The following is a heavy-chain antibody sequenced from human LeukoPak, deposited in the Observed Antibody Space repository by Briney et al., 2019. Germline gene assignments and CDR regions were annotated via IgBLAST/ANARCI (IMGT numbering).Heavy chain of an antibody. Sequence: SVKVSCKASGGTFSSYAISWVRQAPGQGREGMGRIIPIFGTANYEQKFQGRVTITTDESTSTAYMELSSLRSEDTAVYYCAVGVVPAAFDAFDIWGQGTMVTVSS. CDR3: AVGVVPAAFDAFDI. CDR2: IIPIFGTA. V-gene: IGHV1-69*05. CDR1: GGTFSSYA. J-gene: IGHJ3*02. D-gene: IGHD2-2*01.